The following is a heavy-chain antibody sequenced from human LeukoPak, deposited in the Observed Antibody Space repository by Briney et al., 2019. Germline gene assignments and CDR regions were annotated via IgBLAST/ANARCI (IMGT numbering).Heavy chain of an antibody. CDR2: IYHSGYT. J-gene: IGHJ5*02. V-gene: IGHV4-4*02. D-gene: IGHD1-14*01. Sequence: SGTLSLTCNVSGASINTNTWWSWVRQAPGKGLEWTGEIYHSGYTFYNPSLKSRVTISVDTSKNEFSLKLNSVTAADTALYYCAREGTVRWFDPWGQGTLVTVYS. CDR1: GASINTNTW. CDR3: AREGTVRWFDP.